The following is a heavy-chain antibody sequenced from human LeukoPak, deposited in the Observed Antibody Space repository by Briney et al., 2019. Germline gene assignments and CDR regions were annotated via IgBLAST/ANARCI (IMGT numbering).Heavy chain of an antibody. V-gene: IGHV3-11*01. CDR1: GFTFSDYY. J-gene: IGHJ5*02. CDR3: ARSTQYDFWSGSLGWFDP. D-gene: IGHD3-3*01. Sequence: GGSLRLSCAASGFTFSDYYMSWIRQAPGKGLEWVSYISSSGSTIYYADSVKGRFTISRDNAKNPLYLQMNSLRAEDTAVYYCARSTQYDFWSGSLGWFDPWGQGTLVTVSS. CDR2: ISSSGSTI.